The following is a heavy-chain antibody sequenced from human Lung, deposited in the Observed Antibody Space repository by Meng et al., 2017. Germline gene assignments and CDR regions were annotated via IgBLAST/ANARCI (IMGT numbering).Heavy chain of an antibody. J-gene: IGHJ4*02. V-gene: IGHV1-2*06. Sequence: QVPLVQSAGQVKKHWPQVKVSCKASGYTFPDYWLHGVRRAPGQGLEWMGRINPKSGDTHYAQRFQGRVTMTGDTSISTAYMELSGLRSDDTAMYYCARDEDISAAGKLFGDYWGQGTLVTVAS. D-gene: IGHD6-13*01. CDR1: GYTFPDYW. CDR2: INPKSGDT. CDR3: ARDEDISAAGKLFGDY.